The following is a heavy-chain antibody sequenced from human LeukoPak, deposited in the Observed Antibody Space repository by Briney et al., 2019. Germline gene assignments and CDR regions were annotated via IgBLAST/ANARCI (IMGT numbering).Heavy chain of an antibody. J-gene: IGHJ6*02. CDR1: GYTFTSHG. Sequence: ASVKVSCKASGYTFTSHGISWVRQAPGQGLEWMGWISAYNDNTNYAQKLQGRVTVTTDTSTSTAYMGLRSLRYDDTAVYYCARLFPDSSGYYYLGSMDVWGQGTTVTVSS. V-gene: IGHV1-18*01. D-gene: IGHD3-22*01. CDR3: ARLFPDSSGYYYLGSMDV. CDR2: ISAYNDNT.